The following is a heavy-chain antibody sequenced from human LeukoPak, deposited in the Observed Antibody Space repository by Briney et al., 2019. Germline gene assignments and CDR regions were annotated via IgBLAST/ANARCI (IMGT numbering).Heavy chain of an antibody. Sequence: GGSLRLSCAASGFTFSSYAMHWVRQAPGKGLEWVAVISYDGSNKYYADSVKGRFTISRDNSKNTLYLQMNSLRAEDTAVYYCARVLERLVDYWGQGTLVTVSS. J-gene: IGHJ4*02. CDR1: GFTFSSYA. CDR2: ISYDGSNK. CDR3: ARVLERLVDY. D-gene: IGHD1-1*01. V-gene: IGHV3-30*04.